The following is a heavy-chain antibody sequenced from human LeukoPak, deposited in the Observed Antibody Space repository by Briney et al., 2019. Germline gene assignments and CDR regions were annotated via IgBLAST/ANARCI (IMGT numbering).Heavy chain of an antibody. CDR2: ISSSSSYI. J-gene: IGHJ4*02. CDR3: ARELGIAVADTLGSDY. CDR1: GFTFSSYS. D-gene: IGHD6-19*01. Sequence: PGGSLRLSCAASGFTFSSYSMNWVRQAPGKGLEWVSSISSSSSYIYYADSVKGRFTISRDNAKNSLYLQMNSLRAEDTAVYYCARELGIAVADTLGSDYWGQGTLVTVSS. V-gene: IGHV3-21*01.